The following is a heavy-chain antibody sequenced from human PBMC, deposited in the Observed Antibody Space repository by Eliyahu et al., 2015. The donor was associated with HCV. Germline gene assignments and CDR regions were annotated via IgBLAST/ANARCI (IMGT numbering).Heavy chain of an antibody. Sequence: QVQLQQWGAGLLKPSETLSLTCAVYGGSFSGYYWSWIRQPPGKGLEWIGEINHSGSTNYNPSLKSRVTISVDTSKNQFSLKLSSVTAADTAVYYCARGADIAAAGTSYYYYGMDVWGQGTTVTVSS. V-gene: IGHV4-34*01. J-gene: IGHJ6*02. D-gene: IGHD6-13*01. CDR2: INHSGST. CDR1: GGSFSGYY. CDR3: ARGADIAAAGTSYYYYGMDV.